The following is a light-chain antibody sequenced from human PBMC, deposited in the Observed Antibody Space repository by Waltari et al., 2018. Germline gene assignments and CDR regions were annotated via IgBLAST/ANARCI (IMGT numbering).Light chain of an antibody. CDR3: QQYGSSPAT. CDR2: GAS. J-gene: IGKJ2*01. V-gene: IGKV3-20*01. Sequence: EIVLTQSPGTLSLSPGERATLSCRASQSVTSSYLAWYQQQPGKAPRLLIYGASSRATGIPDRFSGSGSGTDFTLTISRLEPEDFAVYYCQQYGSSPATFGQGTKLDIK. CDR1: QSVTSSY.